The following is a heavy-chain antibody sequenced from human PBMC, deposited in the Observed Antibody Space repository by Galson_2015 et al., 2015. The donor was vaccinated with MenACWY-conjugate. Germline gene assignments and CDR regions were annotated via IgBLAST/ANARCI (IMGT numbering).Heavy chain of an antibody. J-gene: IGHJ2*01. Sequence: QSGAEVKKPRESLRISCQGSGYSFTSYWISWVRQMPGKGLEWMGRIDPTDSYTNYSPSFQGHVTISIDKSISTAYLQWSSLKASDTAMYYCARHKGTWYFDLWGRGTLVTVSS. CDR3: ARHKGTWYFDL. CDR1: GYSFTSYW. CDR2: IDPTDSYT. V-gene: IGHV5-10-1*01.